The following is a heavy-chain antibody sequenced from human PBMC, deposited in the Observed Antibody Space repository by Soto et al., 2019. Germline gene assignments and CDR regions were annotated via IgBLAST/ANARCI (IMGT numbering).Heavy chain of an antibody. CDR1: GFTFARYS. Sequence: VQLVESGGGLVQPGGSLRLSCAASGFTFARYSMNWVRQAPGKGLEWVSSISSTTNYIYYGGSMKGRFTISRDNAKNSLDLEMNSLRAEDTAVYYCARESEDLTSNFDYWGQGTLVTVSS. J-gene: IGHJ4*02. V-gene: IGHV3-21*06. CDR3: ARESEDLTSNFDY. CDR2: ISSTTNYI.